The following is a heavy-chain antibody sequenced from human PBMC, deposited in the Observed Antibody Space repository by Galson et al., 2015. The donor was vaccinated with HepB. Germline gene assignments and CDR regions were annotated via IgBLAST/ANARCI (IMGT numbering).Heavy chain of an antibody. CDR3: ARGPYDSSGYYYPFDY. Sequence: SVKVSCKASGGTFSSYTISWVRQAPGQGLEWMGGIIPIFGTANYAQKVQGRVTITADESTSTAYMELSSLRSEDTAVYYCARGPYDSSGYYYPFDYWGQGTLVTVSS. D-gene: IGHD3-22*01. V-gene: IGHV1-69*13. J-gene: IGHJ4*02. CDR2: IIPIFGTA. CDR1: GGTFSSYT.